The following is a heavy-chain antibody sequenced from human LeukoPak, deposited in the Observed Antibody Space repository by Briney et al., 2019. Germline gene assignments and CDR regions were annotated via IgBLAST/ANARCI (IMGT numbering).Heavy chain of an antibody. CDR3: ARVSGIAVAGRYYYYYGMDV. CDR1: GGTFSSYA. Sequence: SVKVSCKASGGTFSSYAISWVRQAPGQGLEWMGGITPIFGTANYAQKFQGRVTITADESTSTAYMELSSLRSEDTAVYYCARVSGIAVAGRYYYYYGMDVWGQGTTVTVSS. J-gene: IGHJ6*02. V-gene: IGHV1-69*13. D-gene: IGHD6-19*01. CDR2: ITPIFGTA.